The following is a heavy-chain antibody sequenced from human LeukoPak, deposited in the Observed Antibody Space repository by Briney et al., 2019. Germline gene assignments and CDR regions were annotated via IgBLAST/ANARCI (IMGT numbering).Heavy chain of an antibody. J-gene: IGHJ3*02. Sequence: GGSLRLSCAASGFTFSNYWMSWVRQAPGKGLEWVANIKQDGSETYYVDSVTGRFTISRDNSESSLSLQMNSLRAEDTAVYYCAREYGRSGYLGAFDIWGQGTMVTVSS. CDR1: GFTFSNYW. CDR2: IKQDGSET. CDR3: AREYGRSGYLGAFDI. V-gene: IGHV3-7*01. D-gene: IGHD3-22*01.